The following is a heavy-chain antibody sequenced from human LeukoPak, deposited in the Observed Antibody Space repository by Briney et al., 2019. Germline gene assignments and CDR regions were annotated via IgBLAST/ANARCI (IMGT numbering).Heavy chain of an antibody. J-gene: IGHJ4*02. CDR2: ITSSSSYI. CDR1: GFTFSSYG. Sequence: PGGSLRLSCAASGFTFSSYGMNWVRQAPGKGLEGVSSITSSSSYIYYADSVKGRFTISRDNAKNSLYLQMNSLRAEDTAVYYCARGGRVGAFDYWGQGTLVTVSS. D-gene: IGHD1-26*01. CDR3: ARGGRVGAFDY. V-gene: IGHV3-21*01.